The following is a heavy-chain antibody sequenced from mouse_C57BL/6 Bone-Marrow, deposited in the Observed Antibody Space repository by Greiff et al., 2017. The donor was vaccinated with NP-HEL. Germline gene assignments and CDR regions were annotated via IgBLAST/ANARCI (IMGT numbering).Heavy chain of an antibody. CDR2: IDPNSGGT. Sequence: VKLQQPGAELVKPGASVKLSCKASGYTFTSYWMHWVKQRPGRGLEWIGRIDPNSGGTKYNEKFKSKATLTVDKPSSTAYMQLSSLTSEDSAVYYCARRYYYGSSRYYFDYWGQGTTLTVSS. V-gene: IGHV1-72*01. J-gene: IGHJ2*01. D-gene: IGHD1-1*01. CDR3: ARRYYYGSSRYYFDY. CDR1: GYTFTSYW.